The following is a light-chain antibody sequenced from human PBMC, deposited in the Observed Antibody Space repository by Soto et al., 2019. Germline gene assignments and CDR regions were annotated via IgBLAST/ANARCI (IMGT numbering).Light chain of an antibody. CDR2: DAS. Sequence: EIVLTQSPSTLSLSPGERATLSCRASQSVSSYLAWYQQKPGQAPRLLIYDASNWATGIPARFSGSGSGTDFTLTTSNLVPEVFAVYYCQQRSNWLTFGGGTKVEIK. CDR3: QQRSNWLT. CDR1: QSVSSY. J-gene: IGKJ4*01. V-gene: IGKV3-11*01.